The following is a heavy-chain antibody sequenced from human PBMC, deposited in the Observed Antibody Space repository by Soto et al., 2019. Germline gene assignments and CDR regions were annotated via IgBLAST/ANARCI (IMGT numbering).Heavy chain of an antibody. CDR3: ASLGFPFDY. CDR2: ISSGSSYI. CDR1: GFTCSTYT. D-gene: IGHD3-16*01. Sequence: GGSLRLSCAASGFTCSTYTMSWVRQAPGKGLEWVSSISSGSSYIYYADSVKGRFTISRDNAKNSLYLQVNSLRAEDTAMYYCASLGFPFDYWGQGTLVTVSS. V-gene: IGHV3-21*01. J-gene: IGHJ4*02.